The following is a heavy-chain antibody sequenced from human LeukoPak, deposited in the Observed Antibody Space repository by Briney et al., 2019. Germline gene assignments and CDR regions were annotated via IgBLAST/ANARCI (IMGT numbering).Heavy chain of an antibody. CDR2: INHSGST. J-gene: IGHJ4*02. Sequence: SETLSLTCAVYGGSFSGYYWSWIRQPPGKGLEWIGEINHSGSTNYNPSLKSRVTISVDTSKNQFSLKLSSVTAADTAVYYCARDSSRWLDLDYWGQGTLVTVSS. CDR3: ARDSSRWLDLDY. CDR1: GGSFSGYY. V-gene: IGHV4-34*01. D-gene: IGHD3-22*01.